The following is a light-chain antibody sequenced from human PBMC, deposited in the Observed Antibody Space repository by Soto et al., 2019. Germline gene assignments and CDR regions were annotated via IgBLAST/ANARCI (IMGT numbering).Light chain of an antibody. CDR2: ANT. V-gene: IGLV1-40*01. J-gene: IGLJ2*01. CDR1: SSNIGAGYD. CDR3: QSYDNKLSAWV. Sequence: QPVLTQPPSVSGAPGQRVAISCTGNSSNIGAGYDVHWYQQFPGAAPKLLTYANTNRPSGVPDRFSGSKSGTSASLAISGLQAEDEAVYYCQSYDNKLSAWVFGGGTKLTVL.